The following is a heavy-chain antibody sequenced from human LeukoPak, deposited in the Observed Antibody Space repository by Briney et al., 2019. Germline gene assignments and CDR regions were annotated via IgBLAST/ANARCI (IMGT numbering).Heavy chain of an antibody. CDR2: IYTSGST. CDR3: ARGLPARYSRWFDP. D-gene: IGHD6-13*01. CDR1: GGSISSYY. V-gene: IGHV4-4*07. J-gene: IGHJ5*02. Sequence: SETLSLTCTVSGGSISSYYWSWIRQPAGKGLEWIGRIYTSGSTNYNPSLKSRVTMSVDTSKNQFSLKLSSVTAADTAVYYCARGLPARYSRWFDPWGQGTLVTVSS.